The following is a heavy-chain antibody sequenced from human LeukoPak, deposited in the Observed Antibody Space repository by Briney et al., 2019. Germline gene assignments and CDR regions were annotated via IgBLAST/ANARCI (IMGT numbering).Heavy chain of an antibody. D-gene: IGHD3-3*01. Sequence: GGSLRLSCAASGFTFSSYWMHWVRQAPGKGLVWVSRINTDGSSTSYADSVKGRFTISRDNAKNTLYLQMNSLRAEDTAVYYCARVEWVDYYYYMDVWGKGTTVTVSS. V-gene: IGHV3-74*01. CDR1: GFTFSSYW. CDR2: INTDGSST. CDR3: ARVEWVDYYYYMDV. J-gene: IGHJ6*03.